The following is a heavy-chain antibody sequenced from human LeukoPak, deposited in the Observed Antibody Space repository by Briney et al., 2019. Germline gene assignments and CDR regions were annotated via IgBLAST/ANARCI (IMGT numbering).Heavy chain of an antibody. Sequence: GGSLRLSCAASGFTFSSYAMNWVRQAPGKGLEWVSTISDSGGSTYYADSVKGRFTISRDNAKNTLYLQMNSLRAEDTAVYYCAKESTRGDYWGQGTLVTVSS. CDR1: GFTFSSYA. CDR2: ISDSGGST. D-gene: IGHD2-2*01. V-gene: IGHV3-23*01. CDR3: AKESTRGDY. J-gene: IGHJ4*02.